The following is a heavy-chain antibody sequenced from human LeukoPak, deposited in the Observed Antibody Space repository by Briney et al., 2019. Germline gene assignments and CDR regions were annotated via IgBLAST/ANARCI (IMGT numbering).Heavy chain of an antibody. V-gene: IGHV5-51*01. Sequence: GESLKISCKGSGYSFTSYWIGGVRQLPGKGLEWMGIIYPGDSDTRYSPSFQGQVTISADKSISTAYLQWSSLKASDTAMYYCAMPISDSAFDIWGQGTMVTVSS. CDR1: GYSFTSYW. CDR2: IYPGDSDT. D-gene: IGHD2/OR15-2a*01. CDR3: AMPISDSAFDI. J-gene: IGHJ3*02.